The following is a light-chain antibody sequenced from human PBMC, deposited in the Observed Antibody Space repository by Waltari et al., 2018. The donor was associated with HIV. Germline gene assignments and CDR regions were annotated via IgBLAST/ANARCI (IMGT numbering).Light chain of an antibody. J-gene: IGLJ2*01. Sequence: QSVLTQPPSLSGAPGQRVTISCIGTSSNIGADYDVNGYRQVSGAAPILLIYRTDPRPSGVPDRFFGSRSGASASLVINGLQTDDEADYYCQSYDSSLFWVFGGGTKLTVL. CDR1: SSNIGADYD. V-gene: IGLV1-40*01. CDR2: RTD. CDR3: QSYDSSLFWV.